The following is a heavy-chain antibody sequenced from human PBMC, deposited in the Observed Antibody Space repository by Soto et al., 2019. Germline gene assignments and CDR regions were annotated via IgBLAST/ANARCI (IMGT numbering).Heavy chain of an antibody. J-gene: IGHJ4*02. V-gene: IGHV4-39*01. Sequence: QLQLQESGPRLVKPSATLSLTCGVSGVSMNSGHFSWAWIRQPPGKSLEFIGALYYSGRPNYHPSLNSRLTISVDTPNGQFSLNLRSVTAADTAMYYCARMAVRGEFWNNSSGSYPQGYFDHWSQGTHVTVSS. CDR2: LYYSGRP. CDR1: GVSMNSGHFS. CDR3: ARMAVRGEFWNNSSGSYPQGYFDH. D-gene: IGHD3-10*01.